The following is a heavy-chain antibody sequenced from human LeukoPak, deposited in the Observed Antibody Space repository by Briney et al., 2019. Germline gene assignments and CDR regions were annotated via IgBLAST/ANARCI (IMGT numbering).Heavy chain of an antibody. Sequence: ASVKVSCRASGYTLTGYYIHWVRQAPGQGLDWMGWINPSSGGTKYAQKFQDRVTMTGDTAISTAYMELSRLRSDDTAVYYCARDYSSSADWFDPWGQGTLVTVSS. CDR2: INPSSGGT. J-gene: IGHJ5*02. CDR3: ARDYSSSADWFDP. CDR1: GYTLTGYY. V-gene: IGHV1-2*02. D-gene: IGHD6-13*01.